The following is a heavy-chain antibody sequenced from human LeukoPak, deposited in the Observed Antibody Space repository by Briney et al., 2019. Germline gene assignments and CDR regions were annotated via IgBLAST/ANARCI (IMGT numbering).Heavy chain of an antibody. D-gene: IGHD2-8*01. V-gene: IGHV4-39*01. CDR3: ARQRKDCTNGKCSVSFVDV. Sequence: SETLSLTCIVSGASISSSNYYWGWIRQPPGKGLEWIGTIYYSGDTYYNPSLKSRITISVDTSKNQFSLKLSSVTAADTAVYYCARQRKDCTNGKCSVSFVDVWGKGITVTVSS. J-gene: IGHJ6*04. CDR2: IYYSGDT. CDR1: GASISSSNYY.